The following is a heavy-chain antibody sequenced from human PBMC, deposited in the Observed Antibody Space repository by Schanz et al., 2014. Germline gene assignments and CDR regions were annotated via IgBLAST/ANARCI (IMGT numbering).Heavy chain of an antibody. CDR1: GFIFGSSV. CDR2: VSSDGNND. V-gene: IGHV3-30*18. Sequence: VQLAESGGGLVQPGGSLRLSCAASGFIFGSSVMAWVRQAPGKGLEWVALVSSDGNNDYYTDSVKGRFTISRDNTKNTLYLQMNSLRTEDTAVYYCAKGRFGELSAIDIWGRGTMVTVSS. J-gene: IGHJ3*02. CDR3: AKGRFGELSAIDI. D-gene: IGHD3-10*01.